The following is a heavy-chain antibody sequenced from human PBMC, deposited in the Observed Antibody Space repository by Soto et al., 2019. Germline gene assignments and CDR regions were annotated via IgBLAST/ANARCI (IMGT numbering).Heavy chain of an antibody. CDR3: ARDDAFQNENGFDI. CDR2: IVSDGSNK. V-gene: IGHV3-33*01. D-gene: IGHD1-1*01. J-gene: IGHJ3*02. CDR1: GFTFSRYG. Sequence: QVQLVESGGGVVQPGRSLRLSCAASGFTFSRYGFHWVRQAPGKGLEWVAVIVSDGSNKYHADSVEGRFTISRDNSKDTLYRQINSLRAEDTAVYYCARDDAFQNENGFDIWGQGTMVTVSS.